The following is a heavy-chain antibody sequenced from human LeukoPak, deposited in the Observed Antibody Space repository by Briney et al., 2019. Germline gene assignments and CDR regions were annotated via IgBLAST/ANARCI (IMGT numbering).Heavy chain of an antibody. CDR2: ITESGDGT. Sequence: GGSRRLSCAASGFTFSSSAMSWVRQAPRKGLEWVSSITESGDGTYYADSVMGRFTISRDDSKNTLYLQMNSLRAEDTAVYYCAKDSPVATWWGQGTLVTVSS. V-gene: IGHV3-23*01. J-gene: IGHJ4*02. CDR1: GFTFSSSA. D-gene: IGHD1-26*01. CDR3: AKDSPVATW.